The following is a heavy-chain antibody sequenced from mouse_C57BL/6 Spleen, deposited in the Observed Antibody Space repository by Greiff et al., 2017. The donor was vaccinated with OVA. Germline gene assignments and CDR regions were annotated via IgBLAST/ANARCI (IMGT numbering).Heavy chain of an antibody. CDR2: INPNNGGT. V-gene: IGHV1-18*01. D-gene: IGHD3-1*01. CDR3: AIRGSFAY. J-gene: IGHJ3*01. Sequence: VQLKESGPELVKPGASVKIPCKASGYTFTDYNMDWVKQSHGKSLEWIGDINPNNGGTIYNQKFKGKATLTVDKSSSTAYMELRSLTSEDTAVYYCAIRGSFAYWGQGTLVTVSA. CDR1: GYTFTDYN.